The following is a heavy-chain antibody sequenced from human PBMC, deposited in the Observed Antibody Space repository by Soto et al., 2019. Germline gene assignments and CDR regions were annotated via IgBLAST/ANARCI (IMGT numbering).Heavy chain of an antibody. D-gene: IGHD2-15*01. Sequence: EVQLVESGGGLVKPGGSLRLSCAASGFTFSSYSMNWVRQAPGKGLEWVSSISSSSSYIYYADSVKGRFTISRDNAKNPLSLQMTSLSAEDTAVYYCARVPSLSVVVAARPGNYWGQGTLVTVSS. V-gene: IGHV3-21*01. CDR1: GFTFSSYS. CDR3: ARVPSLSVVVAARPGNY. J-gene: IGHJ4*02. CDR2: ISSSSSYI.